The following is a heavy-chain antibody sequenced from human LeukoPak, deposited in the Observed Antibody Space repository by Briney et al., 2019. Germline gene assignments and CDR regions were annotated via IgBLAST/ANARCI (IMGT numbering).Heavy chain of an antibody. D-gene: IGHD6-19*01. CDR1: GFTFSSYS. J-gene: IGHJ4*02. CDR3: AKWSSGWYYFEY. V-gene: IGHV3-23*01. CDR2: ISGSGGST. Sequence: GGSLRLSCAASGFTFSSYSMNWVRQAPGKGLEWVSAISGSGGSTYYADSVKGRFTISRDNSKNTLYLQMNSLRAEDTAVYYCAKWSSGWYYFEYWGQGTLVTVSS.